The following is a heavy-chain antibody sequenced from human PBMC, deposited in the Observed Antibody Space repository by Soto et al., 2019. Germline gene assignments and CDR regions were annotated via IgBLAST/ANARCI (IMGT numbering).Heavy chain of an antibody. CDR2: IIPIFGTA. Sequence: SVKVSCKASGGTFSSYAISWVRQAPGQGLEWMGGIIPIFGTANYAQKFQGRVTITADESTSTAYMELSSLRSEDTAVYYCAPGQVATINGGYYYGMDVRGQGTTVTVSS. V-gene: IGHV1-69*13. D-gene: IGHD5-12*01. J-gene: IGHJ6*02. CDR1: GGTFSSYA. CDR3: APGQVATINGGYYYGMDV.